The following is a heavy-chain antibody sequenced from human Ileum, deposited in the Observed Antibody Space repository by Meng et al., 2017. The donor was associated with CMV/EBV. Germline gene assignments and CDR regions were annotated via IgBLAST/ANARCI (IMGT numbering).Heavy chain of an antibody. Sequence: GESLKISCAGSGLSINGYWIHWVRQPPGKGLVWVSRISSDAGSTGYADSVKGRFTISRDNAKNSLFLQMNSLRAEDTAVYYCARINSGTYYTHYYYGMDVWGQGTTVTVSS. V-gene: IGHV3-74*01. CDR3: ARINSGTYYTHYYYGMDV. CDR2: ISSDAGST. J-gene: IGHJ6*02. CDR1: GLSINGYW. D-gene: IGHD1-26*01.